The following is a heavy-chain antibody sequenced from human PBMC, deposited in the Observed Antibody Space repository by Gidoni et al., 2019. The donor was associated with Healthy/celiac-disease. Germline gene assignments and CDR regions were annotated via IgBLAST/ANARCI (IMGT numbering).Heavy chain of an antibody. V-gene: IGHV3-30*18. CDR2: ISYDGSNK. CDR1: RFTFSSYG. Sequence: QVQLVESGGGVVQPGRSLRLSCAASRFTFSSYGMHWVRQAPGKGLEWVAVISYDGSNKYYADSVKGRFTISRDNSKNTLYLQMNSLRAEDTAVYYCAKDLSIAVAGTITYFDYWGQGTLVTVSS. J-gene: IGHJ4*02. D-gene: IGHD6-19*01. CDR3: AKDLSIAVAGTITYFDY.